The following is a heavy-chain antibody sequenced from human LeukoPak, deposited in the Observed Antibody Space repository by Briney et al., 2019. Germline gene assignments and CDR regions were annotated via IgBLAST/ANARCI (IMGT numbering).Heavy chain of an antibody. V-gene: IGHV3-48*04. CDR1: GFTFSSYS. Sequence: GGSLRLSCAASGFTFSSYSMNWVRQAPGKGLEWVSYISSSSSTIYYADSVKGRFTISRDNAKNSLYLQMNSLRAEDTAVYHCARGGQAPAGYYYYYYHMVVWGKGTTVTVSS. D-gene: IGHD6-25*01. J-gene: IGHJ6*03. CDR2: ISSSSSTI. CDR3: ARGGQAPAGYYYYYYHMVV.